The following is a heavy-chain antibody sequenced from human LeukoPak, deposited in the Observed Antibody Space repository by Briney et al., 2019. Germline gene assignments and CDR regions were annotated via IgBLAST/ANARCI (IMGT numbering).Heavy chain of an antibody. CDR3: TKDRCTNGVCAPNI. J-gene: IGHJ3*02. CDR1: GFTFSSYG. D-gene: IGHD2-8*01. Sequence: PGLSLRLSCAASGFTFSSYGMHWVHQAPGKGLEGVAFIRYDGSNKYYADSVKGRFTISRDNSKNTLYLQMNSLRAEYTAVYYCTKDRCTNGVCAPNICGEGTVVTVSS. CDR2: IRYDGSNK. V-gene: IGHV3-30*02.